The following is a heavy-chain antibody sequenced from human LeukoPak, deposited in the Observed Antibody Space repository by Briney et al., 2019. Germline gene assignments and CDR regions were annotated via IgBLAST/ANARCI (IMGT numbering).Heavy chain of an antibody. Sequence: GGSLRLSCAASGFTFSSYWMSWVRQAPGKGLEWVANIKQDGSEKYYVDSVKGRFTISRDNAKNSLYLQMNSLRAEDTAVYYCARESSGSGWNHDAFDIWGQGTMVTVSS. J-gene: IGHJ3*02. D-gene: IGHD6-19*01. V-gene: IGHV3-7*01. CDR2: IKQDGSEK. CDR3: ARESSGSGWNHDAFDI. CDR1: GFTFSSYW.